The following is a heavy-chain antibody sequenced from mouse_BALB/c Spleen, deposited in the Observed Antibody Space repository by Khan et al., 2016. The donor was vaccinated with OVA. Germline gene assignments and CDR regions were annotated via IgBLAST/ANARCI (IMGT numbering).Heavy chain of an antibody. J-gene: IGHJ3*01. D-gene: IGHD2-12*01. CDR3: DRSYWAY. CDR2: ISSGSSAI. CDR1: GFTFSSFG. Sequence: EVELVESGGGLVQPGGSRKLSCAASGFTFSSFGMHWVRQAPEKGLEWVAYISSGSSAIYYADTVKGRFTISRDNPKNTLFLQMTSLRSEDTAMYYCDRSYWAYWGQGTLVTVSA. V-gene: IGHV5-17*02.